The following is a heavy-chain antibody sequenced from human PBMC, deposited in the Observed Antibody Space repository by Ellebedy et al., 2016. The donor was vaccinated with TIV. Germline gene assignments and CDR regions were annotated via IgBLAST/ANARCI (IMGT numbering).Heavy chain of an antibody. J-gene: IGHJ6*03. V-gene: IGHV3-30*03. CDR3: ARGGVVTARYYYMDV. CDR1: GFTFSSYG. D-gene: IGHD3-3*01. Sequence: GGSLRLSXAASGFTFSSYGMHWVRQAPGKGLEWVAVISYDGSNKYYADSVKGRFTISRDNSKNTLYLQMNSLRAEDTAVYYCARGGVVTARYYYMDVWGKGTTVTVSS. CDR2: ISYDGSNK.